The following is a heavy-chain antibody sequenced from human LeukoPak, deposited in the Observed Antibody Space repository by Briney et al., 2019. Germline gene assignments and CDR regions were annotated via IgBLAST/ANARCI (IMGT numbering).Heavy chain of an antibody. CDR1: EFTISNYA. CDR3: AKVRGYSSGWYDDGFDI. V-gene: IGHV3-23*01. J-gene: IGHJ3*02. CDR2: ISGRGANT. Sequence: GGSLRLSCAASEFTISNYAMNWVRQAPGKGLEWVSAISGRGANTYYADSVKGRFTISRDNSKNTLYLQMNSLRAEDTAVYYCAKVRGYSSGWYDDGFDIWGQGTMVTVSS. D-gene: IGHD6-19*01.